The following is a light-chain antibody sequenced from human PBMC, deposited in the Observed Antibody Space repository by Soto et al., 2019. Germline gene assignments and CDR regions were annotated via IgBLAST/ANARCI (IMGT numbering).Light chain of an antibody. V-gene: IGKV3-20*01. Sequence: EIGLKQSPGTLSLSTGERAILSCRASQSVSSSYLAWYRQKPGQAPSLLIYGASSRATGIPDRFSGSGSGTDFTLTISRLEPEDFAVYYCQQYGSSPRTFGQGTNVDIK. CDR2: GAS. CDR1: QSVSSSY. CDR3: QQYGSSPRT. J-gene: IGKJ1*01.